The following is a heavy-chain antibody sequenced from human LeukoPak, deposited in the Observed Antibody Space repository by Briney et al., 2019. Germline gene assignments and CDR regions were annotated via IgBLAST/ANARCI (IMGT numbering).Heavy chain of an antibody. Sequence: GGSLRLSCAASGFTFSSYAMSWVRQAPGKGLEWVSAISGSGGSTYYADSVKGRFTISRDNSKNTLYLQMNSLRAEDTAVYYCASHYYDILTGPRPNYYYGMDVWGQGTTVTVSS. D-gene: IGHD3-9*01. J-gene: IGHJ6*02. CDR3: ASHYYDILTGPRPNYYYGMDV. V-gene: IGHV3-23*01. CDR1: GFTFSSYA. CDR2: ISGSGGST.